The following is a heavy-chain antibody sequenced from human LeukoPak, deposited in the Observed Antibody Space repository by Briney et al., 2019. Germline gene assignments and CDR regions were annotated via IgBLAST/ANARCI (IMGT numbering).Heavy chain of an antibody. J-gene: IGHJ4*02. V-gene: IGHV1-2*02. Sequence: ASVKVSCKASGYTFTGYYMHWVRQAPGQGLEWMGWINPNSGGTNYAQKFQGRVTMTRDTSISTAYMELSRLRSDDTAVYYCARAQRSSWYGFDYWDQGTLVTVSS. CDR3: ARAQRSSWYGFDY. D-gene: IGHD6-13*01. CDR2: INPNSGGT. CDR1: GYTFTGYY.